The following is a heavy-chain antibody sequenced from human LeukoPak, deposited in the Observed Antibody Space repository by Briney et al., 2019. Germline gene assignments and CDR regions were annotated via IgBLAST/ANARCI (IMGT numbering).Heavy chain of an antibody. J-gene: IGHJ4*02. D-gene: IGHD6-19*01. V-gene: IGHV3-48*03. Sequence: GGSPRLSCAASGFTFSSYEMNWVRQAPGKGLEWVSYISSSGSTIYYADSVKGRFTISRDNAKNSLYLQMNSLRAEDTAVYYCASLSPAVAGYFDYWGQGTLVTVSS. CDR3: ASLSPAVAGYFDY. CDR1: GFTFSSYE. CDR2: ISSSGSTI.